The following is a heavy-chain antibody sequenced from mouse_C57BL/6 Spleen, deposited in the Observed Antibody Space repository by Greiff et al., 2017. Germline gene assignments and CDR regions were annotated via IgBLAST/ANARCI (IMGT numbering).Heavy chain of an antibody. J-gene: IGHJ4*01. D-gene: IGHD1-1*01. CDR3: ARQKGYYGSSYGGDAMDY. CDR1: GYAFSSAW. CDR2: IYPGDGDT. Sequence: QVQLQQSGPELVKPGASVKISCTASGYAFSSAWMNWVKQRPGKGLEWIGRIYPGDGDTNYNGKFKGQATMTADKSSSTAYMQLSSLTSEDTAVYFCARQKGYYGSSYGGDAMDYWGQGTSVTVSS. V-gene: IGHV1-82*01.